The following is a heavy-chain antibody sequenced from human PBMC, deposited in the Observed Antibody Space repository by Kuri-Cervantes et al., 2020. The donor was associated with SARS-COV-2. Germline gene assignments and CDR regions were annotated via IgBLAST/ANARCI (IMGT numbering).Heavy chain of an antibody. CDR2: IYTSGST. CDR3: ARGGVVPVSFDY. J-gene: IGHJ4*02. Sequence: SCTVSGGSISSGSYYWSWIRQPAGKGLEWIGRIYTSGSTNYNPSLKSRVTISVDTSKNQFSLKLSSVTAADTAVYYCARGGVVPVSFDYWGQGTLVTVSS. D-gene: IGHD2-21*01. V-gene: IGHV4-61*02. CDR1: GGSISSGSYY.